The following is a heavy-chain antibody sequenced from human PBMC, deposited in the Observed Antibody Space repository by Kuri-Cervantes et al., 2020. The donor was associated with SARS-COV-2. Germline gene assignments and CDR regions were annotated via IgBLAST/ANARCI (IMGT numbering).Heavy chain of an antibody. CDR3: TTDRIYDYVWGSYRSFDY. CDR2: ISGSGGST. J-gene: IGHJ4*02. D-gene: IGHD3-16*02. CDR1: GFTFSSYA. Sequence: GESLKISCAASGFTFSSYAMSWVRQAPGKGLEWVSAISGSGGSTYYADSVKGRFTISRDNSKNTLYLQMNSLKTEDTAVYYCTTDRIYDYVWGSYRSFDYWGQGTLVTVSS. V-gene: IGHV3-23*01.